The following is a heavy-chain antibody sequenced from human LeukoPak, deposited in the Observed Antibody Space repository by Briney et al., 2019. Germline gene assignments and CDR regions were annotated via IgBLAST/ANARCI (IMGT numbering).Heavy chain of an antibody. V-gene: IGHV4-59*08. Sequence: SETLSLTCTVSGGSISNYYWISLRQPPGKGLEWSGYIYYSGSTNYNPSLKSRVTISVDTSKNQFSLKLTSVTAADTAVYYCARESSNWFDPWGQGTLVTVSS. CDR2: IYYSGST. CDR1: GGSISNYY. D-gene: IGHD2-2*01. J-gene: IGHJ5*02. CDR3: ARESSNWFDP.